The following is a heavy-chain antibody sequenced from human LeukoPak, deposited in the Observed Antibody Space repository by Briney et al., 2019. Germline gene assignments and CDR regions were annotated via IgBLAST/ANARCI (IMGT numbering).Heavy chain of an antibody. J-gene: IGHJ3*02. CDR1: GGSISSYY. V-gene: IGHV4-4*09. D-gene: IGHD3-3*02. CDR2: IYTSGST. Sequence: KPSETLSLTCTVSGGSISSYYWSWIRQPPGKGLEWIGYIYTSGSTNYNPSLKSRVTISVDTSKNQFSLKLSSVTAADTAVYYCARLPAFLEWFGAPGAFDIWGQGTMVTVSS. CDR3: ARLPAFLEWFGAPGAFDI.